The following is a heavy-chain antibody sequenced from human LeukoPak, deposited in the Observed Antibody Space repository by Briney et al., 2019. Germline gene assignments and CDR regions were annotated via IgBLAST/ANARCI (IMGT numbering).Heavy chain of an antibody. D-gene: IGHD3-3*01. Sequence: PSETLSLTCTVSGGSISSYYWSWIRRPPGKGLEWIGYIYYSGSTNYNPSLKSRVTISVDTSKNQFSLKLSSVTAAGTAVYYCARGYDFWSGYYLGYWGQGTLVTVSS. V-gene: IGHV4-59*01. J-gene: IGHJ4*02. CDR1: GGSISSYY. CDR2: IYYSGST. CDR3: ARGYDFWSGYYLGY.